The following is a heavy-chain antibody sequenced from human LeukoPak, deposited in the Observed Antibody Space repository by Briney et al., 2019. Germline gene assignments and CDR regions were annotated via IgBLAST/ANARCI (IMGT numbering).Heavy chain of an antibody. Sequence: GESLKISCKGFGYRFTNYWIGWVRQTPGKGLEWMGIIYPGDSDTRYSPSFQGQVTISAEKSINTAYLQWSSLKASDTAMYYCVLAGSWSYYFDYWGQGILVTVSS. J-gene: IGHJ4*02. CDR3: VLAGSWSYYFDY. CDR2: IYPGDSDT. D-gene: IGHD3-10*01. CDR1: GYRFTNYW. V-gene: IGHV5-51*01.